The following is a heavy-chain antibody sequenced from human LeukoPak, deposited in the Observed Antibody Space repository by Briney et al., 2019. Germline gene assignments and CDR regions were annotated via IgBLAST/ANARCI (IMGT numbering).Heavy chain of an antibody. J-gene: IGHJ4*02. CDR2: IYYSGST. CDR1: GGSISSYY. D-gene: IGHD6-19*01. V-gene: IGHV4-59*08. CDR3: ARRIYSSGWYDWYYFDY. Sequence: SETLSLTCTVSGGSISSYYWSWIRQPPGEGLEWIGYIYYSGSTNYNPSLKSRVTISVDTSKNQFSLKLSSVTAADTAGYYCARRIYSSGWYDWYYFDYWGQGTLVTVSS.